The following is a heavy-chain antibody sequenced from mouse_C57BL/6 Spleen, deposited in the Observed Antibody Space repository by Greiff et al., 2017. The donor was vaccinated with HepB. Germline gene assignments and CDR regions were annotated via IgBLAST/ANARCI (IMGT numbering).Heavy chain of an antibody. D-gene: IGHD1-1*01. CDR2: INPYNGDT. CDR1: GYSFTGYF. CDR3: ASPLYYGSSSFAY. J-gene: IGHJ3*01. V-gene: IGHV1-20*01. Sequence: LVESGPELVKPGDSVKISCKASGYSFTGYFMNWVMQSHGKSLEWIGRINPYNGDTFYNQKFKGKATLTVDKSSSTAHMELRSLTSEDSAVYYCASPLYYGSSSFAYWGQGTLVTVAA.